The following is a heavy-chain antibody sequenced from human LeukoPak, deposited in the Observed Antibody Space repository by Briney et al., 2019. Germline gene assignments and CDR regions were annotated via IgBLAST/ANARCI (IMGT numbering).Heavy chain of an antibody. CDR3: ARGPRLDSSGWYYGAFDI. D-gene: IGHD6-19*01. Sequence: ASVKVSCKASGYTFTGYYIHWVRQAPGQGLEWMGRINPNSGGADYAQKFQGRVSMTRDTSISTAYMELSSLRSDDTAVYYCARGPRLDSSGWYYGAFDIWGQGTMVTVS. V-gene: IGHV1-2*06. CDR2: INPNSGGA. J-gene: IGHJ3*02. CDR1: GYTFTGYY.